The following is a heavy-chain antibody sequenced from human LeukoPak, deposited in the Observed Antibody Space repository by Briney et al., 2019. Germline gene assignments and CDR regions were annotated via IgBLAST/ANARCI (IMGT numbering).Heavy chain of an antibody. CDR1: GLTVSSNY. CDR3: AREGVENQQPVGGNY. Sequence: GGSLRLSCAASGLTVSSNYMSWVRQAPGKGLEWVSVIYSGGSTYYADSVKGRFTISRDNSKNTLYLRMNSLRAEDTAVYYCAREGVENQQPVGGNYWGQGTLVTVSS. V-gene: IGHV3-66*01. CDR2: IYSGGST. J-gene: IGHJ4*02. D-gene: IGHD3-10*01.